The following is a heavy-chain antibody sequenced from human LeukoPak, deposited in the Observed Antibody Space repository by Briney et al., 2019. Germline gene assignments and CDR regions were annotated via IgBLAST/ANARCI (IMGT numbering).Heavy chain of an antibody. CDR2: IYYGGST. CDR1: GGSISSGDYY. J-gene: IGHJ3*02. Sequence: SQTLSLTCTVSGGSISSGDYYWSWIRQPPGKGLEWIGYIYYGGSTYYNPSLKSRVTISVDTSKNQFSLKLSSVTAADTAVYYCARNARTLYYYDSRNAFDIWGQGTMVTVSS. CDR3: ARNARTLYYYDSRNAFDI. V-gene: IGHV4-30-4*08. D-gene: IGHD3-22*01.